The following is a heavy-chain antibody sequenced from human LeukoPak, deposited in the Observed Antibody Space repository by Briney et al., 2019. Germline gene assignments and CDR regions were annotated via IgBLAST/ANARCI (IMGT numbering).Heavy chain of an antibody. J-gene: IGHJ4*02. Sequence: GGSRRLSCAASGFTFDDYAMHWVRQAPGKGLEWVSGISWNSGSIGYADSVKGRFTISRDNAKNSLYLQMNSLRAEDTALYYCARSLAARARGLIDYWGQGTLVTVSS. CDR2: ISWNSGSI. V-gene: IGHV3-9*01. CDR3: ARSLAARARGLIDY. CDR1: GFTFDDYA. D-gene: IGHD6-6*01.